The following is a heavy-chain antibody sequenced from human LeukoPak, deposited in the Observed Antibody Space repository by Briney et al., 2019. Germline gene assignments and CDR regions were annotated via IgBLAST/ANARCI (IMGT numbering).Heavy chain of an antibody. CDR2: ISSGGSLI. D-gene: IGHD2-2*01. CDR1: GFSFSSYG. Sequence: GGSLRLSCAASGFSFSSYGMKWVRQAPGKGLEWVSYISSGGSLIQYADSVKGRFTISRDNARSSLYLQMNSLRDDDTAPYFCAREGHYAALDIWGQGTMVTVSS. V-gene: IGHV3-48*02. CDR3: AREGHYAALDI. J-gene: IGHJ3*02.